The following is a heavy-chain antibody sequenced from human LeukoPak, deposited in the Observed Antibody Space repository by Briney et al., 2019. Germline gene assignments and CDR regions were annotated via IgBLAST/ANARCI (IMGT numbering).Heavy chain of an antibody. J-gene: IGHJ3*02. V-gene: IGHV3-23*01. D-gene: IGHD3-16*02. CDR1: GFTFSSYA. CDR2: ISGTGGST. Sequence: GGSLRLSCAASGFTFSSYAMSWVRQAPGKGLEWVSGISGTGGSTYYADSVKGRFTISRDNSKNTLYLQMNSLRAEDTAEYYCAKDSRDYVWGSYLNDAFDIWGQGTMVTVSS. CDR3: AKDSRDYVWGSYLNDAFDI.